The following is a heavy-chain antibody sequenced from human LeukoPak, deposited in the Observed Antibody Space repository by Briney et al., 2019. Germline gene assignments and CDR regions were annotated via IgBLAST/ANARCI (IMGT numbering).Heavy chain of an antibody. CDR2: IKQDGSEK. CDR3: AREGYQQPHYYYYYMDV. CDR1: GFTFSSYW. Sequence: GGSLRLSCAASGFTFSSYWMSWVRQAPGKGLESVANIKQDGSEKYYVDSVKGRFTISRDNAKNSLYLQTNSLRAEDTAVYYCAREGYQQPHYYYYYMDVWGKGTTVTVSS. D-gene: IGHD2-2*01. V-gene: IGHV3-7*01. J-gene: IGHJ6*03.